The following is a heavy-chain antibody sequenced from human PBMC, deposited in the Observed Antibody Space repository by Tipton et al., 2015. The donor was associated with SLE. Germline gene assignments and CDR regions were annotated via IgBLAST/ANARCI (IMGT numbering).Heavy chain of an antibody. Sequence: WVRQPPGKGLEWIGSIYYSGSTYYNPSLKSRVTISVDTSKNQFSLKLSSVTAADTAVYYCESGAVGATSAFDIWGQGTMVTVSS. CDR2: IYYSGST. D-gene: IGHD1-26*01. V-gene: IGHV4-39*07. J-gene: IGHJ3*02. CDR3: ESGAVGATSAFDI.